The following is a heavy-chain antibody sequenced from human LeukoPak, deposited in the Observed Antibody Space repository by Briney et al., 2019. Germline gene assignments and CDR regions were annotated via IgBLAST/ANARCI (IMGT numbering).Heavy chain of an antibody. Sequence: ASVKVSCKASGYTLTSYAVNWVRQAPGQGLEWMGWINTDTGNPTYAQGFTGRFDFSLDTSVSTAYLQICSLKAEDTAVYYCAREGYYYGSGSPNWFDPWGQGTLVTVSS. CDR2: INTDTGNP. CDR3: AREGYYYGSGSPNWFDP. D-gene: IGHD3-10*01. J-gene: IGHJ5*02. CDR1: GYTLTSYA. V-gene: IGHV7-4-1*01.